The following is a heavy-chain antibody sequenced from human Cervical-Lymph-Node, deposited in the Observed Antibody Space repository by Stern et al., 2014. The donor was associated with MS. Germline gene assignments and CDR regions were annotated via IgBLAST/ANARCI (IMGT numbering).Heavy chain of an antibody. CDR3: TRALRIADRPSPGGHWFDP. D-gene: IGHD6-6*01. V-gene: IGHV1-2*02. CDR2: INPQRGGT. CDR1: GYIFTDYY. J-gene: IGHJ5*02. Sequence: QVQLVQSGAEVEKPGASVKVSCKASGYIFTDYYLHWVRQAPGQGLEWMGRINPQRGGTSYAQSFQGRVTLTRDTSITTAYMDLSRLTSDDTAVYYCTRALRIADRPSPGGHWFDPWGQGTLVIVSS.